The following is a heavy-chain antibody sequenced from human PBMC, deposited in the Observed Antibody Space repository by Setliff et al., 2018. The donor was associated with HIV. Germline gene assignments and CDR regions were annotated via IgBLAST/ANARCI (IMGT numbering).Heavy chain of an antibody. D-gene: IGHD1-1*01. J-gene: IGHJ4*02. V-gene: IGHV4-34*01. CDR1: GGSLSGYY. CDR3: ARGLGEMGTKIGNYFDY. Sequence: PSETLSLTCAVYGGSLSGYYWSWLRQPPGKGLEWLGEINHSRTTNYNASLNRRVTISVDTSKNQFSLKLGSVTAADTAMYYCARGLGEMGTKIGNYFDYWGQGTLVTVS. CDR2: INHSRTT.